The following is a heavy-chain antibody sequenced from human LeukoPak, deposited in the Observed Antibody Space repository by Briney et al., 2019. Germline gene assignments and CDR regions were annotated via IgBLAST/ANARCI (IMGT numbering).Heavy chain of an antibody. CDR2: IYYSGST. D-gene: IGHD2-15*01. Sequence: SETLSLTCTVSGGSISSYYWSWIRQPPGKGLEWIGYIYYSGSTNYNPSLKSRVTISVDTSKNQFSLKLSSVTAADTAVYYCAREARSGGSLRHDPWGQGTLVTVSS. CDR1: GGSISSYY. J-gene: IGHJ5*02. V-gene: IGHV4-59*01. CDR3: AREARSGGSLRHDP.